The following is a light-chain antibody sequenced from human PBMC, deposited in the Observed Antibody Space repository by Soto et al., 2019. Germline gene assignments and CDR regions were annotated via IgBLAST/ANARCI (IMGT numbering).Light chain of an antibody. J-gene: IGLJ1*01. CDR3: CSYAGSPYV. V-gene: IGLV2-8*01. CDR1: SGDVGSYRF. CDR2: DVS. Sequence: QSALTQPPSASGSPGQSVTISCTGTSGDVGSYRFVSWYQQHPGKAPKLMIYDVSKRPSGVPDRFSGSKSGNTASLTISGLQAEDEADYYCCSYAGSPYVFGTGTKLTVL.